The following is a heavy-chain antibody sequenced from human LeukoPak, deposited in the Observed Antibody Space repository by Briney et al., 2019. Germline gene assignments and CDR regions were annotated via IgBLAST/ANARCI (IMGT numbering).Heavy chain of an antibody. D-gene: IGHD2-15*01. Sequence: GGSLRLSCAASGLTFTNAWITWVRQAPGNGLEWVGRIKSKTDGGTTDYAAPVKGRFTISRDDSKNALYLQMNSLKIEDTAVYYCTTSLTSGAYIDYWGQGTLVTVSS. CDR3: TTSLTSGAYIDY. CDR1: GLTFTNAW. V-gene: IGHV3-15*01. CDR2: IKSKTDGGTT. J-gene: IGHJ4*02.